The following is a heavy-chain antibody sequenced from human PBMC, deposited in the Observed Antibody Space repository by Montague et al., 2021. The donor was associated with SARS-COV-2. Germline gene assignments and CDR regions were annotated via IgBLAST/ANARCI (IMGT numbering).Heavy chain of an antibody. D-gene: IGHD1-26*01. J-gene: IGHJ4*02. CDR2: ISNDGSNK. CDR1: GFYFSYA. CDR3: ARESGSFHDGGYFDY. V-gene: IGHV3-30*04. Sequence: SLRLSCAASGFYFSYAMHWVRQAPGKGLEWVALISNDGSNKHYAXSVKGRFTIPRDNSKSTLYLQMNSLRTEDTAVYYCARESGSFHDGGYFDYWGQGSLVTVSS.